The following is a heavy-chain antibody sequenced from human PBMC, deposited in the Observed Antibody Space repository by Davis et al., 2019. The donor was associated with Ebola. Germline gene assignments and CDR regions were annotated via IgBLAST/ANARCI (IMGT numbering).Heavy chain of an antibody. CDR2: IGTAGDT. CDR1: GFTFSSYD. J-gene: IGHJ4*02. CDR3: ARACRHCGGPVFDY. V-gene: IGHV3-13*01. Sequence: GGSLRLSCAASGFTFSSYDMHWVRQATGKGLEWVSAIGTAGDTYYPGSVKGRFTISRENAKNSLYLQMNSLRAGDTAVYYCARACRHCGGPVFDYWGQGTLVTVSS. D-gene: IGHD2-21*01.